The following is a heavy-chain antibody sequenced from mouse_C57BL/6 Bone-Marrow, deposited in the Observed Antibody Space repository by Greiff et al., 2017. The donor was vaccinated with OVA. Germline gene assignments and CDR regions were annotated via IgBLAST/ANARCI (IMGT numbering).Heavy chain of an antibody. CDR2: ISNGGGST. V-gene: IGHV5-12*01. D-gene: IGHD2-4*01. CDR3: ARPGDYDDLDY. Sequence: EVQGVESGGGLVQPGGSLKLSCAASGFTFSDYYMYWVRQTPEKRLEWVAYISNGGGSTYYPDTVKGRFTISRDNAKNTLYLQMSRLKSEDTAMYYCARPGDYDDLDYWGQGTSVTVSS. J-gene: IGHJ4*01. CDR1: GFTFSDYY.